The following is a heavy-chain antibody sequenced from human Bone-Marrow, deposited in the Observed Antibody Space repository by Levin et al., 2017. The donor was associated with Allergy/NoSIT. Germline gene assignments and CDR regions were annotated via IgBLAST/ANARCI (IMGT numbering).Heavy chain of an antibody. CDR1: GFSFSTYS. D-gene: IGHD4-17*01. V-gene: IGHV3-21*06. J-gene: IGHJ4*02. CDR2: ITSVGQT. Sequence: GESLKISCAASGFSFSTYSMNWVRQAPGQRLEWVSAITSVGQTFYPDSVKGRFTISRDNAKNLLFLQMNSLRAEDTAVYYCASLQYGDYGNDYWGQGTLVTVSS. CDR3: ASLQYGDYGNDY.